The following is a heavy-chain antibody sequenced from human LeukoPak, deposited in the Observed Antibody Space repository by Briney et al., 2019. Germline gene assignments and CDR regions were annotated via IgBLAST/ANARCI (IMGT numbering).Heavy chain of an antibody. CDR3: AKDQLNRFCSAGSCSITHDY. Sequence: GASVKVSCKASGYTFSSYDINWVRQATGQGLEWMGWMNPNSGNTGYAQKFQGRVTMTRDTSISTAYMELSSLGSEDTAVYYCAKDQLNRFCSAGSCSITHDYWGQGTLVTVSS. V-gene: IGHV1-8*01. CDR1: GYTFSSYD. J-gene: IGHJ4*02. D-gene: IGHD2-15*01. CDR2: MNPNSGNT.